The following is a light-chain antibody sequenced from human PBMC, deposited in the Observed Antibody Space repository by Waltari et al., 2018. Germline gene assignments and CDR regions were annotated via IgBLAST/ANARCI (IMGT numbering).Light chain of an antibody. CDR2: WAS. Sequence: DIVMTQSPDSLAVSLGERATTNCKWSQSVLSSFDNKYYLAWYQQRPGHPPKLLISWASTRQSPVSDPLSRTGSGTDFPLTYSSLHAEDVSVYFHQKHYSTIYTFGQGTKLEI. CDR1: QSVLSSFDNKYY. CDR3: QKHYSTIYT. V-gene: IGKV4-1*01. J-gene: IGKJ2*01.